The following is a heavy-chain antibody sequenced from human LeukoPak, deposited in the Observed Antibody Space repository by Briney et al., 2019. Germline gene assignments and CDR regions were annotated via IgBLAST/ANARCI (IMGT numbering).Heavy chain of an antibody. V-gene: IGHV4-31*03. D-gene: IGHD2-21*02. CDR1: GASITSGGYS. Sequence: PSETLSLTCTVSGASITSGGYSWTWIRQAPGKGLEWIGYISNIGDTDYNPSLKSRVTISLDTSKNQFSLKLTSVTAADTAMYFCARDVLVTASPDAFDIWGQGTMVTVPS. CDR3: ARDVLVTASPDAFDI. J-gene: IGHJ3*02. CDR2: ISNIGDT.